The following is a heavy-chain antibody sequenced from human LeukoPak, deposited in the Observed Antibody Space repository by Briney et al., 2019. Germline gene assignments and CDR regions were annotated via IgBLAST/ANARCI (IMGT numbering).Heavy chain of an antibody. D-gene: IGHD4-17*01. CDR3: ARGGDPTVTTDY. CDR2: ISSSSSYI. J-gene: IGHJ4*02. Sequence: PGGSLRLSCAASGFTFSSYSMNWVRQAPGKGLEWASSISSSSSYIYYADSVKGRFTISRDNAKNSLYLQMNSLRAEDTAVYYCARGGDPTVTTDYWGQGTLVTVSS. V-gene: IGHV3-21*01. CDR1: GFTFSSYS.